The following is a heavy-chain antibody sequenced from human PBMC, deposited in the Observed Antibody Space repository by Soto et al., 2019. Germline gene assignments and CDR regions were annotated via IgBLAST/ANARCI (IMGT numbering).Heavy chain of an antibody. CDR1: GFTFSSYA. CDR2: ISYDGSNK. CDR3: ARDPGVRGVTLYYFDY. D-gene: IGHD3-10*01. J-gene: IGHJ4*02. Sequence: QVQLVESGGGVVQPGRALRLSCAASGFTFSSYAIHWVRQAPGKGLEWVAVISYDGSNKYYADSVKGRFTISRDNSKNKLYLQMNSLRAEDTAVYYCARDPGVRGVTLYYFDYWGQGTLVTVSS. V-gene: IGHV3-30-3*01.